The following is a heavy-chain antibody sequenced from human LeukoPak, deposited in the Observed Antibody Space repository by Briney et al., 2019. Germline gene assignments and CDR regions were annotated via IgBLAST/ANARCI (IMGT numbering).Heavy chain of an antibody. D-gene: IGHD3-3*01. Sequence: GGSLRLSCGVSGFTFSDYWMHWVRQAPGKGLVWVSRINSDGTNTNYAGSVKGRFTISRDNAKNTLYLQMNSLRVEDTAVYYCAADFWSGYYGNGMDVWGQGTTVTVSS. V-gene: IGHV3-74*01. J-gene: IGHJ6*02. CDR1: GFTFSDYW. CDR3: AADFWSGYYGNGMDV. CDR2: INSDGTNT.